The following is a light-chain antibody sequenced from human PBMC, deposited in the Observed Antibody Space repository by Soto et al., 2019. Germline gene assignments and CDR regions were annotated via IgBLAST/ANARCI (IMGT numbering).Light chain of an antibody. J-gene: IGKJ5*01. V-gene: IGKV3-11*01. CDR2: DAS. CDR1: QSVGTY. Sequence: EIVLTQSPATLSLSPGERATLSCRASQSVGTYLVWYQQKPGQAPRVFIYDASDRATGIPGRFSGSGSGTDFTLTISSLEPEDFAVYYCQQHSNWPPITFGQGTRLEIK. CDR3: QQHSNWPPIT.